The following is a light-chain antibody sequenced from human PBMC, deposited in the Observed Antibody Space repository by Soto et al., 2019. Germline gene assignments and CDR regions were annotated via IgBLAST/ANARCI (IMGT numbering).Light chain of an antibody. CDR1: QSVSSSY. V-gene: IGKV3-20*01. CDR3: QQYRSSPMYT. Sequence: EIVLTQSPGTLSLSQGERATLSCRASQSVSSSYLAWYQQKPGQAPRLLIHGASARATGIPDRFSGSGSGTDFTLTISRLEPEDFAVYFCQQYRSSPMYTFGQGTKLEIK. CDR2: GAS. J-gene: IGKJ2*01.